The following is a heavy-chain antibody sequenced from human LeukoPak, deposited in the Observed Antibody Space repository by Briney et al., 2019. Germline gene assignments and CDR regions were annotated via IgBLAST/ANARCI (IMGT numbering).Heavy chain of an antibody. CDR1: GGSISSSSYY. CDR2: IYYSGST. CDR3: ARRTRRVPARYNWFDP. Sequence: TSETLSLTCTVSGGSISSSSYYWGWIRQPPGKGLKWIGSIYYSGSTYYNPSLKNRVTISVDTSKNQFSLKLSSVTAADTAVYYCARRTRRVPARYNWFDPWGQGTLVTVSS. V-gene: IGHV4-39*01. D-gene: IGHD1-7*01. J-gene: IGHJ5*02.